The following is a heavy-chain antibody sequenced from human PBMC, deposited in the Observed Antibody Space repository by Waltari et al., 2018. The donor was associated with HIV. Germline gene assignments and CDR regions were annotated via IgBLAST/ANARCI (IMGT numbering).Heavy chain of an antibody. CDR1: GFTFSNYA. CDR3: AKEGIIVITDAFDI. D-gene: IGHD3-22*01. CDR2: MSGSGGST. V-gene: IGHV3-23*01. Sequence: EVQLLESGGGLVQPGGSLRLSCAASGFTFSNYAMSWVRQAPGKGLEWVLSMSGSGGSTYYADSVKGRFTVSRDNSKDTLFLQMNSLRAEDTALYYCAKEGIIVITDAFDIGGQGTMVIVSS. J-gene: IGHJ3*02.